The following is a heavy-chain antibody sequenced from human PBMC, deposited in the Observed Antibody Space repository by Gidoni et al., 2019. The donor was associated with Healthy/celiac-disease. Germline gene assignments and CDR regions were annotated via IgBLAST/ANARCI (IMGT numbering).Heavy chain of an antibody. D-gene: IGHD2-8*01. V-gene: IGHV3-23*01. Sequence: EVQLLESGGGLVQPGGSLRLSCAASGFTFSSYAMSWVRQAPGKGLEWFSAISGGGGSTYYADSVKGRFTISRDNSKNTLYLQINSLRAEDTAVYYCAKQVYGPLGAFDIWGQGTMVTVSS. CDR1: GFTFSSYA. CDR3: AKQVYGPLGAFDI. CDR2: ISGGGGST. J-gene: IGHJ3*02.